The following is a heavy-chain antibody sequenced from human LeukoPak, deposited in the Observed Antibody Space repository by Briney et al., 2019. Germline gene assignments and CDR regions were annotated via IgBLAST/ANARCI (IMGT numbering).Heavy chain of an antibody. J-gene: IGHJ4*02. CDR3: ASPGDSGSYYWGHYFDY. CDR1: GFTFDDYA. Sequence: GGSLTLSCAASGFTFDDYAMHWVRQAPGKGLEWVSLISWDGGSTYYADSVKGRFTISRDNSENSLYLQINSLRAEDTAVYYCASPGDSGSYYWGHYFDYWGQGTLVTVSS. D-gene: IGHD1-26*01. V-gene: IGHV3-43D*03. CDR2: ISWDGGST.